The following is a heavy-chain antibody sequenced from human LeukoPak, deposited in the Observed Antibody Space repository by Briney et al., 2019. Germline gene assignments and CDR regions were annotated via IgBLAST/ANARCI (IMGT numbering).Heavy chain of an antibody. Sequence: PGGSLRLSCAASGFTFSSYSMNWVRQAPGKGLEWVSYISSSSSTIYYADSVKGRFTISRDNAKNSLYLQMNSLRAEDTAVYYCAGDGCSSSNFYSSSFPRDLYYGMDVWGQGTTVTVSS. CDR2: ISSSSSTI. J-gene: IGHJ6*02. CDR1: GFTFSSYS. D-gene: IGHD2-2*01. CDR3: AGDGCSSSNFYSSSFPRDLYYGMDV. V-gene: IGHV3-48*01.